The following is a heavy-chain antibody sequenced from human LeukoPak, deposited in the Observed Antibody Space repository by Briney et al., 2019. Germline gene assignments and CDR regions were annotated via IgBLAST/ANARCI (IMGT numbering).Heavy chain of an antibody. Sequence: PSETLSLTCTVSGGSISSYYWSWIRQPPGKGLEWIGYIYYSGSTNYNPSLKSRVTISVDTSKNQFSLKLSSVTAADTAVYYCARGRGGLDLDYWGQGTLVTVSS. CDR2: IYYSGST. D-gene: IGHD3-16*01. CDR3: ARGRGGLDLDY. J-gene: IGHJ4*02. V-gene: IGHV4-59*01. CDR1: GGSISSYY.